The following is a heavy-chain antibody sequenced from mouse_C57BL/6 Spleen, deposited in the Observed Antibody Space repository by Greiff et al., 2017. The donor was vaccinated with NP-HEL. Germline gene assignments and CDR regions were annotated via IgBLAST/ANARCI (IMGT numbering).Heavy chain of an antibody. Sequence: QVQLQQSGPGLVAPSQSLSITCTVSGFSLTSYAISWVRQPPGKGLEWLGVIWTGGGTNYNSALKSRLSISKDNSKSQVFLKMNSLQTDDTARYYCARNRGYGSPYFDYWGQGTTLTVSS. D-gene: IGHD1-1*01. CDR2: IWTGGGT. V-gene: IGHV2-9-1*01. CDR3: ARNRGYGSPYFDY. CDR1: GFSLTSYA. J-gene: IGHJ2*01.